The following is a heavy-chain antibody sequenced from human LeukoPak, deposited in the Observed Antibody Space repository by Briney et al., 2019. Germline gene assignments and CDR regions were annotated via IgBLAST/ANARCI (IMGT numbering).Heavy chain of an antibody. V-gene: IGHV3-11*04. D-gene: IGHD2-2*01. CDR1: GYSISAGYY. CDR3: ARCSSASCKFDY. CDR2: ISSSGSTI. Sequence: LSLTCAVSGYSISAGYYWGWIRQAPGKGLEWVSYISSSGSTIYYADSVKGRFTISRDNAKNSLYLQMNSLRAEDTAVYYCARCSSASCKFDYWGQGTLVTVSS. J-gene: IGHJ4*02.